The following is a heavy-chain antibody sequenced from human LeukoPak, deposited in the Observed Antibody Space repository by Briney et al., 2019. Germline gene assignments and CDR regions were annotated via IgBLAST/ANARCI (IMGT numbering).Heavy chain of an antibody. CDR2: IWYDGNNK. J-gene: IGHJ4*02. CDR1: GFTFSGYG. CDR3: AKDWGYTTMVSYYFDY. V-gene: IGHV3-33*06. Sequence: GRSLRLSCAASGFTFSGYGMHWVRQAPDKGLEWVVVIWYDGNNKYYADSVKGRFTISRDNSKNTLYLQMNSLRAEDTAVYYCAKDWGYTTMVSYYFDYWGQGALVTVSS. D-gene: IGHD5-18*01.